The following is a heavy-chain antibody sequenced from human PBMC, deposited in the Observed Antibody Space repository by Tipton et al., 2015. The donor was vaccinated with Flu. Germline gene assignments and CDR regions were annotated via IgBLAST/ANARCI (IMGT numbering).Heavy chain of an antibody. Sequence: QLVQSGAEVKKPGSSVKVSCKASGGTFSSYAISWVRQAPGQGLEWMGGIIPILGIANYAQKCQGRVTITADESTSTAYMELSSLRSEDTAVYYCASGKNYDSLTGYYPFDYWGQGTLVTVSS. J-gene: IGHJ4*02. V-gene: IGHV1-69*01. CDR1: GGTFSSYA. CDR3: ASGKNYDSLTGYYPFDY. D-gene: IGHD3-9*01. CDR2: IIPILGIA.